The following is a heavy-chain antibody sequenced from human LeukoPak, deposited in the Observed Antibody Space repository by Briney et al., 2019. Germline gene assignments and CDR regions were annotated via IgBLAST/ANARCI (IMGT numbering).Heavy chain of an antibody. CDR3: AGVHLRPH. Sequence: GGSLRLSCAATGFSLNDYYVTWIRQPPGKALEWISYVSMTGTSTNYADSVKGRFTISRDYAKNLVFLQMNNLRADDTALYYCAGVHLRPHWGQGTQVTVSS. CDR1: GFSLNDYY. D-gene: IGHD1-14*01. V-gene: IGHV3-11*01. J-gene: IGHJ4*02. CDR2: VSMTGTST.